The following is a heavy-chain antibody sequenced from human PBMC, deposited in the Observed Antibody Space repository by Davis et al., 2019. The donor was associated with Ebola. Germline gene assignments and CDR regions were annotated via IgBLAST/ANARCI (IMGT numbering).Heavy chain of an antibody. D-gene: IGHD1-14*01. V-gene: IGHV3-30*02. Sequence: GESLKISCAASGFIFHTYAMHWVRQAPGKGLEWVAFIRYGRSDKYYADSVKGRFTISRDDSKNTLYLQMNSLRAEDTAVYYCANDLRGMDVWGQGTLVTVSS. J-gene: IGHJ4*02. CDR3: ANDLRGMDV. CDR2: IRYGRSDK. CDR1: GFIFHTYA.